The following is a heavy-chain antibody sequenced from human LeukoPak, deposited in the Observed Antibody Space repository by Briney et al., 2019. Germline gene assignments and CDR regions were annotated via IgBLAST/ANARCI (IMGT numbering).Heavy chain of an antibody. CDR2: IYHSGTT. V-gene: IGHV4-38-2*02. D-gene: IGHD2/OR15-2a*01. Sequence: SETLSLTCGVSGYSISSRYWAWIRQPPGKGLEWIASIYHSGTTYSNPSLQSRVTLSVDTSRNQFSLKLSAVTAPDTAVYYCARDPAMTFTSFDPWGQGTLVIVSS. CDR3: ARDPAMTFTSFDP. J-gene: IGHJ5*02. CDR1: GYSISSRY.